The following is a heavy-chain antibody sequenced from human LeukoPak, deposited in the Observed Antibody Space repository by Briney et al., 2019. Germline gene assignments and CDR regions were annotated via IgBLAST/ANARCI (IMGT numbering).Heavy chain of an antibody. J-gene: IGHJ4*02. CDR1: GFTFSSYW. Sequence: PGGSLRLSCAASGFTFSSYWMSWVRQAPGKGLEWVANIKQDGSEKYYVDSVKGRFTTSRDNAKNSLYLQMNSLRAEDTAVYYCASSPVGVVPAAKTQGYWGQGTLVTVSS. CDR2: IKQDGSEK. V-gene: IGHV3-7*01. D-gene: IGHD2-2*01. CDR3: ASSPVGVVPAAKTQGY.